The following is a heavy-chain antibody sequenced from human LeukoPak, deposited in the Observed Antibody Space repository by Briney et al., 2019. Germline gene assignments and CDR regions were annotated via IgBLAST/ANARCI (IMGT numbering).Heavy chain of an antibody. Sequence: SQTLSLTCTVSGGSISSGDYYWSWIRQPPGKGLEWIGYIYYSGSTYYNPSLKSRVTISVDTSKNQFSLKLSSVTAADTAVYHCARDLNYYGSGSSVDYWGQGTLVTVSS. CDR3: ARDLNYYGSGSSVDY. D-gene: IGHD3-10*01. CDR1: GGSISSGDYY. J-gene: IGHJ4*02. CDR2: IYYSGST. V-gene: IGHV4-30-4*01.